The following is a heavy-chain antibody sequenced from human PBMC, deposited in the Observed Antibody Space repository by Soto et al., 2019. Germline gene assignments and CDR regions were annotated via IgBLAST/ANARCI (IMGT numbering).Heavy chain of an antibody. Sequence: SETLSLTCAVSGGSISSGGYSWCWIRQPPGKGLEWIGYIYHSGSTYYNPSLTSRVTISVDRSKHQFSLKLSSVTAADTAVYYGAAGGGPPRYCWGQGPLGSVSP. CDR2: IYHSGST. V-gene: IGHV4-30-2*01. CDR1: GGSISSGGYS. CDR3: AAGGGPPRYC. J-gene: IGHJ4*02. D-gene: IGHD1-26*01.